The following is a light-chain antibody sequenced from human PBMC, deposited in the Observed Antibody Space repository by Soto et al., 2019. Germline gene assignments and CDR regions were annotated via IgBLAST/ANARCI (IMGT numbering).Light chain of an antibody. CDR1: QSLSTH. CDR2: AAS. V-gene: IGKV3-15*01. CDR3: QQYNNWPRT. J-gene: IGKJ1*01. Sequence: EIVMTQSPATLSVSPGERATLSCRASQSLSTHLAWYQQKPGQAPRLLIYAASTRATGIPARFSGSGSGTGFTLTISSLQSEDFAVYFCQQYNNWPRTFGQGTKVEI.